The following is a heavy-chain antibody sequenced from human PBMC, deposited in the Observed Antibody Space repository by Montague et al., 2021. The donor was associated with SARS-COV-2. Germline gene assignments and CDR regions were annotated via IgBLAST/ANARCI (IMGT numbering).Heavy chain of an antibody. CDR3: AKVGDILTGYSLINLDA. Sequence: SLRLSCAASGVTFSNSPMSWVRQAPGKGLDWVSVIHSAGRGTYYADSVQGRFTISRDNLKNTVYLQMNSLRDVDTALYYCAKVGDILTGYSLINLDAWGQGTLVVVSS. J-gene: IGHJ5*02. CDR2: IHSAGRGT. CDR1: GVTFSNSP. V-gene: IGHV3-23*03. D-gene: IGHD3-9*01.